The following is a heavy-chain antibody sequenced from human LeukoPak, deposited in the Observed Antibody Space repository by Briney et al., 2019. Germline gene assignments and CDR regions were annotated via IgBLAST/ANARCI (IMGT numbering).Heavy chain of an antibody. CDR2: ISYDGSNK. Sequence: GRSLRLCCAASGFTFSSYAMHWVRQAPGKGLEWVAVISYDGSNKYYADSVEGRFTISRDNSKNTLYLQMNSLRAEDTAVYYCAREVRGTFDYWGQGTLVTVSS. V-gene: IGHV3-30*04. CDR3: AREVRGTFDY. D-gene: IGHD1-26*01. J-gene: IGHJ4*02. CDR1: GFTFSSYA.